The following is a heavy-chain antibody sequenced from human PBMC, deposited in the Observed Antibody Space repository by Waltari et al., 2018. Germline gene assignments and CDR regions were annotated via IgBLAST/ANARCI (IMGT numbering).Heavy chain of an antibody. CDR1: GFSFSNYW. V-gene: IGHV3-74*01. D-gene: IGHD6-19*01. CDR3: TRATAVSFDY. Sequence: EVQLVESGGGLVQPGGSLRLSCAASGFSFSNYWIHWVRQAPGKGLEWVSSINPDGSSISHADSVRGQFTITRDNAKNTLYLQMNSLRVDDTAVYYCTRATAVSFDYWGLGTLVTVSS. J-gene: IGHJ4*02. CDR2: INPDGSSI.